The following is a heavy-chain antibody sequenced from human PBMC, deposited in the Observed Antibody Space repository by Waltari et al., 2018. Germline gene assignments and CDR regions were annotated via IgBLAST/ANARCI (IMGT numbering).Heavy chain of an antibody. Sequence: EVQLVASGGGLVKHEGSLRPPCRASGIPFKNAVMGWVRQAPGKGLGWVGRIKNKADGGTTDYATPVKGRFSISRDDSKSTLYLQMNTLKSEDTAVYYCTTDPVLTAFDYWGQGTLVTVSS. CDR1: GIPFKNAV. J-gene: IGHJ4*02. V-gene: IGHV3-15*01. CDR3: TTDPVLTAFDY. CDR2: IKNKADGGTT. D-gene: IGHD2-15*01.